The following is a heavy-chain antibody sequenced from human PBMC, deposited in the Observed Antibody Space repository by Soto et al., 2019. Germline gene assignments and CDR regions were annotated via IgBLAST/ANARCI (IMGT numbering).Heavy chain of an antibody. Sequence: XETLSLTCAVSGCSISSSSWWSWVRRPPGKGLEWIGEIYHSGSTNYNPSLKSRVTISVDKSKNQFSLKLSSVTAADTAVYYCARGAAAGTLDYWGQGTLVTVSS. CDR3: ARGAAAGTLDY. D-gene: IGHD6-13*01. J-gene: IGHJ4*02. V-gene: IGHV4-4*02. CDR1: GCSISSSSW. CDR2: IYHSGST.